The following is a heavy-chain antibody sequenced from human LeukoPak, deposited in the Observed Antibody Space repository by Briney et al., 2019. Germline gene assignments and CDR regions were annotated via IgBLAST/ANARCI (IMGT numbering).Heavy chain of an antibody. V-gene: IGHV1-18*01. Sequence: ASVKVSCKASGYTLTSYGISWVRQAPGQGLEWMGWISAYNGNTNYAQKLQGRVTMTTDTSTSTAYMELRSLRSDDTAVYYCARAGGSLWFGELLYPHFDYWGQGTLVTVSS. J-gene: IGHJ4*02. CDR2: ISAYNGNT. CDR3: ARAGGSLWFGELLYPHFDY. D-gene: IGHD3-10*01. CDR1: GYTLTSYG.